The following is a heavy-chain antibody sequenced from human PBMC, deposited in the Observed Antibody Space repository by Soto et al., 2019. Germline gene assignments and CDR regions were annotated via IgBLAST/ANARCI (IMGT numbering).Heavy chain of an antibody. J-gene: IGHJ3*02. Sequence: EVQLLESGGGLVQPGGSLRLSCAASGFTFSSYAMSWVRQAPGKGLEWVSAISGSGGSTYYADSVKGRFTISRDNSKNTLYLQINSLRAEDTAVYYCATCYYDSSGYYYASDAFDIWGQGTMVTVPS. D-gene: IGHD3-22*01. CDR3: ATCYYDSSGYYYASDAFDI. CDR1: GFTFSSYA. CDR2: ISGSGGST. V-gene: IGHV3-23*01.